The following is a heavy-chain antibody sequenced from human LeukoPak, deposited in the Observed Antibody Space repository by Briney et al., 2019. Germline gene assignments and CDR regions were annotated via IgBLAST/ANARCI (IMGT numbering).Heavy chain of an antibody. D-gene: IGHD3-22*01. CDR2: IIPILGIA. CDR1: GGTFSSYA. V-gene: IGHV1-69*04. CDR3: ARGGSSYYDSSGYQSY. Sequence: SVKVSCKASGGTFSSYAISWVRQAPGQGLEWMGRIIPILGIANYAQKFRGRVTITADKSTSTAYMELSSLRSEDTAVYYCARGGSSYYDSSGYQSYWGQGTLVTVSS. J-gene: IGHJ4*02.